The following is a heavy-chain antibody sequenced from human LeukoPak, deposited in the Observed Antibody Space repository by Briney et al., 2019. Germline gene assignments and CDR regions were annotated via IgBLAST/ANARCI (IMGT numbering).Heavy chain of an antibody. V-gene: IGHV4-59*01. J-gene: IGHJ3*02. D-gene: IGHD3-3*01. CDR2: IYYSGST. Sequence: PSETLSLTCTVSGGSISNYYWSWIRQPPGKGLEWIGYIYYSGSTNYNPSLKSRVTISVDTSKNQFSLKLSSVTAADTAVYYCARRSIFGVVRDAFDIWGQGTMVTVSS. CDR3: ARRSIFGVVRDAFDI. CDR1: GGSISNYY.